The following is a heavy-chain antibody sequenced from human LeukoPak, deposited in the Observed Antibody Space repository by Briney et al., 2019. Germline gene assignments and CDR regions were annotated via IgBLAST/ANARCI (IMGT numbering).Heavy chain of an antibody. D-gene: IGHD6-19*01. V-gene: IGHV3-7*04. CDR3: AGGRGWLIDY. Sequence: GGSLRLSCAASGFTFSSYWMSWVRQAPGKGLEWVANIKQDGSEKYYVDSVKGRFTMSRDNAKNSAYLQMNSLRVEDTALYYCAGGRGWLIDYWGQGTLVTLSS. CDR1: GFTFSSYW. J-gene: IGHJ4*02. CDR2: IKQDGSEK.